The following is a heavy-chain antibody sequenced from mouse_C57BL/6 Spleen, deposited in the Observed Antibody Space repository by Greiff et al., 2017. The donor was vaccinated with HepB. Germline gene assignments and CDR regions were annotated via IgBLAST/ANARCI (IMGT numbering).Heavy chain of an antibody. D-gene: IGHD1-1*01. Sequence: EVKLMESGGGLVKPGGSLKLSCAASGFTFSSYAMSWVRQTPEKRLEWVATISDGGSYTYYPDNVKGRFTISRDNAKNNLYLQMSHLKSEDTAMYYCARGGYYYGSDYFDYWGQGTTLTVSS. CDR1: GFTFSSYA. CDR2: ISDGGSYT. CDR3: ARGGYYYGSDYFDY. V-gene: IGHV5-4*03. J-gene: IGHJ2*01.